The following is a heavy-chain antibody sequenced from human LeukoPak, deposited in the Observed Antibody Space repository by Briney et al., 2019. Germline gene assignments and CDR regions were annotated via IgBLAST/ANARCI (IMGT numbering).Heavy chain of an antibody. Sequence: GGSLRLSCAASGFTFSSYGMHWVRQAPGKGLEWVAFIRYDGSNKYYADSVKGRFTISRDNAKNSLFLQMNSLRAEDTAIYYCANSLFGSSGYPYDYWGQGTLVTVSS. D-gene: IGHD3-22*01. J-gene: IGHJ4*02. CDR1: GFTFSSYG. CDR2: IRYDGSNK. CDR3: ANSLFGSSGYPYDY. V-gene: IGHV3-30*02.